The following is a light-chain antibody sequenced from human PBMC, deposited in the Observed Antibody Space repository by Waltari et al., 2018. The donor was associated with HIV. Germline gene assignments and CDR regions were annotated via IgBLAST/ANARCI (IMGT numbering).Light chain of an antibody. J-gene: IGLJ1*01. CDR1: TSNVANNF. CDR3: GTWDSSLSLYV. V-gene: IGLV1-51*01. Sequence: HSVLTQPPSVSAAPGQKVTISCSADTSNVANNFVSWYQQLPGRAPRLLIYDNEKRPSRIPDRFSAFKAGMSATLVITGLQIVDEADYYCGTWDSSLSLYVFGTGTTVAVL. CDR2: DNE.